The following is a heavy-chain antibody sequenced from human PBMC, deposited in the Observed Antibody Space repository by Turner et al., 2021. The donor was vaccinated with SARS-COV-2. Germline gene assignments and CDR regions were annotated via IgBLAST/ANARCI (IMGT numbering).Heavy chain of an antibody. CDR3: ARDPSGTFPLGLFDS. CDR2: ISYSGIP. Sequence: QVQLQESGPGLVKPSETLSLTCTVSGDSLNSYYWNWIRQSPGKGLEWIGYISYSGIPNYTPSLRSRIAISLDKSKKQFSLRLSSVTAADTAVYFCARDPSGTFPLGLFDSWGQVSLVTVSS. D-gene: IGHD3-10*01. V-gene: IGHV4-59*01. J-gene: IGHJ4*02. CDR1: GDSLNSYY.